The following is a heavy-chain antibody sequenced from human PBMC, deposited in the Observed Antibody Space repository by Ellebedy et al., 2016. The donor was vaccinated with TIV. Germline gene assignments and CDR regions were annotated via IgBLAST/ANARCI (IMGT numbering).Heavy chain of an antibody. V-gene: IGHV1-69*04. J-gene: IGHJ6*02. CDR2: IIPILGIA. Sequence: ASVKVSXXASGGTFSSYAISWVRQAPGQGLEWMGRIIPILGIANYAQKFQGRVTITADKSTSTAYMELSSLRSEDTAVYYCARENYYGSGSYANPRYGMDVWGQGTTVTVSS. D-gene: IGHD3-10*01. CDR1: GGTFSSYA. CDR3: ARENYYGSGSYANPRYGMDV.